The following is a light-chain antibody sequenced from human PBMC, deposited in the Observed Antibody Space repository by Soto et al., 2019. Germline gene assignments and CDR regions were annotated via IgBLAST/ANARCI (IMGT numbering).Light chain of an antibody. CDR1: NIGSKS. CDR3: QVWHSTSDHVV. CDR2: DDS. V-gene: IGLV3-21*02. Sequence: SYVLTQSPSVSVAPGQTARITCGGNNIGSKSVHWYQQKPGQAPVLVVYDDSDRPSGIPERFSGSNSGNTATLTISRVEAGDEADYYCQVWHSTSDHVVFGGGTKVTVL. J-gene: IGLJ2*01.